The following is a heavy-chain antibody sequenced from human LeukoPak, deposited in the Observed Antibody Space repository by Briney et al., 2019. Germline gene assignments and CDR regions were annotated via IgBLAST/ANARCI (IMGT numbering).Heavy chain of an antibody. V-gene: IGHV3-11*04. CDR1: GFTFSDYY. D-gene: IGHD6-19*01. CDR2: ISSSGSTI. J-gene: IGHJ4*02. CDR3: ARVVSSGWYAPPGTYYFDY. Sequence: GGSLRLSCAASGFTFSDYYMSWIRQAPGKGLEWVSCISSSGSTIYYADSVKGRFTISRDNAKNSLYLQMNSLRAEDTAVYYCARVVSSGWYAPPGTYYFDYWGQGTLVTVPS.